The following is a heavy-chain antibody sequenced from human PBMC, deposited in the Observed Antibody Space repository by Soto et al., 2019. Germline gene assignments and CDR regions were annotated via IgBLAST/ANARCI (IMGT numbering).Heavy chain of an antibody. Sequence: GXSVKVSCKASVGTFSSYAISWVRQAPGQGLEWMGGIIPIFGTANYAQKFQGRVTITADESTSTAYMELSSLRSEDTAVYYCARSLNTYYYDSSDLWGMDVWGQGTTVTVSS. V-gene: IGHV1-69*13. CDR2: IIPIFGTA. CDR3: ARSLNTYYYDSSDLWGMDV. J-gene: IGHJ6*02. CDR1: VGTFSSYA. D-gene: IGHD3-22*01.